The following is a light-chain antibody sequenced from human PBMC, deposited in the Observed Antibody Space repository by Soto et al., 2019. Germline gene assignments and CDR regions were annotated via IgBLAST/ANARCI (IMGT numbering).Light chain of an antibody. V-gene: IGKV3D-15*01. CDR2: DAS. CDR3: QQYNNWPPET. Sequence: MTPSPSTLSSSLVDRVTISCRASQSVTTYLAWYQQKPGQAPRLLIYDASTRATGIPARFSGSGSGTEFTLTISSLQSEDFAVYYCQQYNNWPPETFGQGTKVDIK. J-gene: IGKJ1*01. CDR1: QSVTTY.